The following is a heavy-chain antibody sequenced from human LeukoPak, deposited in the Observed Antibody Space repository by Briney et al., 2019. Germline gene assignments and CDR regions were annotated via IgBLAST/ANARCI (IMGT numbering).Heavy chain of an antibody. D-gene: IGHD6-6*01. CDR3: ARRRIAARAVSWFDP. J-gene: IGHJ5*02. V-gene: IGHV1-46*01. CDR2: INPSGGST. CDR1: GYTFTSYY. Sequence: ASVKVSCKASGYTFTSYYMHWVRQAPGQGLEWMGIINPSGGSTSYAQKFQGRVTMTRDTSTSTVYMELSSLRSEDTAVYYCARRRIAARAVSWFDPWGQGTLVTVSS.